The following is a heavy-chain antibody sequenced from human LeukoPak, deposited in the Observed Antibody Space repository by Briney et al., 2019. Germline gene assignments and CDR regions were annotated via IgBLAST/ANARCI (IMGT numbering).Heavy chain of an antibody. J-gene: IGHJ4*02. V-gene: IGHV3-30-3*01. D-gene: IGHD3-22*01. CDR1: GFTFSSYA. Sequence: SGGSLRLSCAASGFTFSSYAMHWVRQAPGKGLEWVAVISYDGSNKYYADSVKGRFTISRDNSKNTLYLQMNSLRAEDTAVYYCARPYYYDSSGYSLDYWGQGTLVTVSS. CDR2: ISYDGSNK. CDR3: ARPYYYDSSGYSLDY.